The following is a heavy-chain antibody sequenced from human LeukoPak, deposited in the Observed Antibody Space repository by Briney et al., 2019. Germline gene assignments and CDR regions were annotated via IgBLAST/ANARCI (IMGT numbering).Heavy chain of an antibody. Sequence: PSETLSLTCTVSGGSISSGSYYWSWIRQPAGKGLEWIARIYTSGSTNYNPSLKSRVTISVDTSKNQFSLKLSSVTAADTAVYYCAREAAGWELLMRTNIWGQGTLVTVSS. J-gene: IGHJ4*02. V-gene: IGHV4-61*02. CDR2: IYTSGST. CDR3: AREAAGWELLMRTNI. D-gene: IGHD1-26*01. CDR1: GGSISSGSYY.